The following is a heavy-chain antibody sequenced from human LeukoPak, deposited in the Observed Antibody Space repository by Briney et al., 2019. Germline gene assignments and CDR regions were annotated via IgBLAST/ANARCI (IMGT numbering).Heavy chain of an antibody. V-gene: IGHV1-8*03. CDR2: MNPNSGNT. CDR3: ARDTSEGDYAWWFDP. Sequence: GASVKVSCKASGYTFTSYDINWVRQATGQGLEWMGWMNPNSGNTGYAQKFQGRVTITRNTSISTAYMELSSLRSDDTAVYFCARDTSEGDYAWWFDPWGQGTLVTVAS. D-gene: IGHD3-16*01. CDR1: GYTFTSYD. J-gene: IGHJ5*02.